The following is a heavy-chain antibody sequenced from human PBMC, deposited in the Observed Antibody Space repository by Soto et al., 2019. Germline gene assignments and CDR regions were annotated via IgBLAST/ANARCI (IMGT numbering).Heavy chain of an antibody. CDR2: INWNSGTL. CDR1: GLNFAKYA. D-gene: IGHD4-17*01. CDR3: VKDGDYDDYEGGLGEAYDV. Sequence: EVQLVESGGGLVQPGGSLRLSCTASGLNFAKYAMNWVRQAPGRGLEWVSGINWNSGTLDYADSVKGRFTISRDNARKSLYLQMHRLSADDTALYYCVKDGDYDDYEGGLGEAYDVWGRGTMVTVSS. J-gene: IGHJ3*01. V-gene: IGHV3-9*01.